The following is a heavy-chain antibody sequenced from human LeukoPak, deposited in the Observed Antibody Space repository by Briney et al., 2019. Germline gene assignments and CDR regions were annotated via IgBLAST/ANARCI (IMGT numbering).Heavy chain of an antibody. J-gene: IGHJ4*02. CDR1: GGTFSSYA. Sequence: SVKVSCKASGGTFSSYAISWVRQAPGQGLEWMGRIIPIFGIANYAQKFQGRVTITADKSTSTAYMELSSLRSEDTAVYYCAREFPVVVVAAGQYYFDYWGREPWSPSPQ. CDR2: IIPIFGIA. D-gene: IGHD2-15*01. CDR3: AREFPVVVVAAGQYYFDY. V-gene: IGHV1-69*04.